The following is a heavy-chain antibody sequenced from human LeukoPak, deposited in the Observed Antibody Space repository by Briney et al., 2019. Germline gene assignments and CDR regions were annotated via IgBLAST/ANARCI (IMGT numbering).Heavy chain of an antibody. CDR3: ARKVTFGGVIATVDAFDI. Sequence: NPGGSLRLSCAASGFTFSDYYMSWIRQAPGKGLEWVSYISSSGSTIYYADSVKGRFTISRDNAKNSLYLQMNSLRAEDTAVYYCARKVTFGGVIATVDAFDIWGQGTMVTVSS. CDR1: GFTFSDYY. J-gene: IGHJ3*02. V-gene: IGHV3-11*01. CDR2: ISSSGSTI. D-gene: IGHD3-16*02.